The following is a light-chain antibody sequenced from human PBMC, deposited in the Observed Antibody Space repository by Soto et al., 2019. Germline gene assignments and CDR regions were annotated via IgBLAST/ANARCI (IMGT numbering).Light chain of an antibody. V-gene: IGKV1-39*01. Sequence: DIQMTQSPSSLSASVGDRVTITCRASQSISSSLNWYQQIPGKAPKLLIYAASSLQSGVPSRISGSGSGTDFTLTINSLQPDDFATYYCQQYNSYWTFGQGTKVDIK. CDR1: QSISSS. J-gene: IGKJ1*01. CDR3: QQYNSYWT. CDR2: AAS.